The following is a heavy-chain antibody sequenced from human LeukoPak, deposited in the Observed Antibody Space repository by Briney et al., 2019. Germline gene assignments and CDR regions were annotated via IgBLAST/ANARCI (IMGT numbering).Heavy chain of an antibody. CDR3: SRSAYYDGSGNYYDY. J-gene: IGHJ4*02. D-gene: IGHD3-22*01. CDR1: GFTFSSYA. CDR2: ISSNGGST. V-gene: IGHV3-64D*06. Sequence: GGSLRLSCSASGFTFSSYAMHWVRQAPGKGLEYVSAISSNGGSTYYADSVKGRFTISRDNSKNTLYLQMSSLRAEDTAVYYCSRSAYYDGSGNYYDYWGQGTLVTVSS.